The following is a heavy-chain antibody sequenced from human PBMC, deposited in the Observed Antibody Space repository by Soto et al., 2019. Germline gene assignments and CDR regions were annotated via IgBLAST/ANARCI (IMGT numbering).Heavy chain of an antibody. CDR2: ISSSSSYI. V-gene: IGHV3-21*01. CDR3: ARDLRASRSSGWGDYYYYYGMDV. CDR1: GFTFSTYW. D-gene: IGHD6-19*01. J-gene: IGHJ6*02. Sequence: PGGSLRLSCAASGFTFSTYWMNWVRLVPGEGQGLRRGLEWVSSISSSSSYIYYADSVKGRFTISRDNAKNSLYLQMNSLRAEDTAVYYCARDLRASRSSGWGDYYYYYGMDVWGQGTKVTVSS.